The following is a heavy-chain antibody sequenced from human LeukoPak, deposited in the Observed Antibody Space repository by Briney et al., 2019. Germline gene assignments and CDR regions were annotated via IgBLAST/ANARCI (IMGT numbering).Heavy chain of an antibody. J-gene: IGHJ1*01. D-gene: IGHD6-13*01. CDR3: ARAAYSSTWRSSFQH. Sequence: PSETLSLTCAVSGGSISSSDWWSWVRQPPGKGLEWIGEIYQSGNTNYNPSLKSRVTISVDKSKNQFSLKLNSVTAADTALYYCARAAYSSTWRSSFQHWGQGTLVTVSS. V-gene: IGHV4-4*02. CDR1: GGSISSSDW. CDR2: IYQSGNT.